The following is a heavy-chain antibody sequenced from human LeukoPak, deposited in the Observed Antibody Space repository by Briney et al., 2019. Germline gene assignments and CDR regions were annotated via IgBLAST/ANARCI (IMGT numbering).Heavy chain of an antibody. D-gene: IGHD6-19*01. J-gene: IGHJ4*02. Sequence: AGGSLRLSCAASGFTFSSYGMHWVRQAPGKGLEWVAVIWYDGSNKYYADSVKGRFTISRDNSKNTLYLQMNSLRAGDTAVYYCARLDSSGWYVSLDYWGQGTLVTVSS. CDR2: IWYDGSNK. CDR3: ARLDSSGWYVSLDY. V-gene: IGHV3-33*01. CDR1: GFTFSSYG.